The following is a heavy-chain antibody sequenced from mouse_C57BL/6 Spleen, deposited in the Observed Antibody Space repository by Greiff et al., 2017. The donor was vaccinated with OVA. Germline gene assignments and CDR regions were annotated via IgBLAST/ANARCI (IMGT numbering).Heavy chain of an antibody. J-gene: IGHJ2*01. Sequence: EVQLVESEGGLVQPGSSMKLSCTASGFTFSDYYMAWVRQVPEQGLEWVANINYDGSSTYYLDYLKSRFIISRDNANNILYLQMSSLKSEDTATYYCARELGRYFDYWGQGTTLTVSS. CDR1: GFTFSDYY. D-gene: IGHD4-1*01. CDR3: ARELGRYFDY. CDR2: INYDGSST. V-gene: IGHV5-16*01.